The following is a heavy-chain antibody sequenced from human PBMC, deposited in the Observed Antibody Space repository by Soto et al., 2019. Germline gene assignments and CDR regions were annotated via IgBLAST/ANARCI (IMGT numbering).Heavy chain of an antibody. CDR3: ARGGIAVGAFDI. Sequence: QVQLQESGPGLVKPSGTLSLTCAVSGGSISSSNWWSWVRQTPGKGLEWIGEIYHSGSPNYNPSLKIRVTRSVDKSKNQFSVKLSSVTAADTAVYYCARGGIAVGAFDIWGQGTMVTVSS. CDR2: IYHSGSP. D-gene: IGHD6-19*01. CDR1: GGSISSSNW. V-gene: IGHV4-4*02. J-gene: IGHJ3*02.